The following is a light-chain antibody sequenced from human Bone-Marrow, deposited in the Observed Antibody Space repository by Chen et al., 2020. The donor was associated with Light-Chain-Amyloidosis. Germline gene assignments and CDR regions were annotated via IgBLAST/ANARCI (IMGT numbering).Light chain of an antibody. CDR1: NIGSTS. CDR3: QVWDRSSDRPV. V-gene: IGLV3-21*02. Sequence: SYVLPPPSSVSAPPGQPPTIACGRNNIGSTSVHWYQQTPGQAPLLVVYDDSDRPSGIPERLSGSNSGNTATLTISRVAAGDEADYYCQVWDRSSDRPVFGGGTKLTVL. J-gene: IGLJ3*02. CDR2: DDS.